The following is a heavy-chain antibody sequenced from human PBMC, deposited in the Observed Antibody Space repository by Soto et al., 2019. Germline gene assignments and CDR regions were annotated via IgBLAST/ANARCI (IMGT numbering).Heavy chain of an antibody. J-gene: IGHJ4*02. CDR2: ISAYNGNT. CDR1: GYTFASYA. Sequence: QVQLVQSGAEVKKPGASVKVSCKASGYTFASYAISWMRQAPGQGLEWMGWISAYNGNTNYAQKLQGRVTMTTDTSTSTGYMELRSLGSDGTAVYFCARDPPPPDYWGQGTLVTVSS. CDR3: ARDPPPPDY. V-gene: IGHV1-18*01.